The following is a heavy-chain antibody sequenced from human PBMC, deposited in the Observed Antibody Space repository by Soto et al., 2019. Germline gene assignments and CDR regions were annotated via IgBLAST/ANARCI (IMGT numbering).Heavy chain of an antibody. Sequence: PSETLFLTCTVSGGSISSYYWSWIRQPPGKGLEWIGHIYYSGSTNYNPSLKSRVTISVDTSKNQFSLRLSSVTAADAAVYYCARDDFDYFDYWGQGTLVTVSS. V-gene: IGHV4-59*01. CDR3: ARDDFDYFDY. CDR1: GGSISSYY. CDR2: IYYSGST. J-gene: IGHJ4*02. D-gene: IGHD2-21*02.